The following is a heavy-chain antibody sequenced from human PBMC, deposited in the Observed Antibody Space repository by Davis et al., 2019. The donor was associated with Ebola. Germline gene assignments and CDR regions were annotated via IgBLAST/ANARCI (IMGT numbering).Heavy chain of an antibody. J-gene: IGHJ6*02. Sequence: SDTLSLTFAVPGGSISRGGYSWSWIRQPPGKGLEWIGYIYHSGSTYYNPSLKSRVTISVDRSKNQFSLKLSSVTAADTAVYYCARAYDGMDVWGQGTTATVSS. CDR2: IYHSGST. CDR1: GGSISRGGYS. V-gene: IGHV4-30-2*01. CDR3: ARAYDGMDV.